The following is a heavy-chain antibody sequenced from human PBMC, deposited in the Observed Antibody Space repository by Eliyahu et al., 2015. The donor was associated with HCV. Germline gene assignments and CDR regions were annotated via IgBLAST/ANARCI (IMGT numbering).Heavy chain of an antibody. CDR2: XLPRDSDT. CDR1: GYSFPSYW. V-gene: IGHV5-51*01. Sequence: EVQLVQSGAEVKKPGESLQISXXASGYSFPSYWIGWVRQXPGKGLEWXGIXLPRDSDTXYXPSFQGQVTISVDKSISTAYLQWSSLQASDTAMYYCVRLPQGSPERYFHHCGQGTLVTVSS. CDR3: VRLPQGSPERYFHH. J-gene: IGHJ1*01.